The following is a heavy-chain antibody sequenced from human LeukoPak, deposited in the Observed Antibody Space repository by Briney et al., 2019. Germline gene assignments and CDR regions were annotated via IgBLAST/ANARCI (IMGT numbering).Heavy chain of an antibody. Sequence: PGGSLRLSCAASGCTFSSYEMNWVRQAPGKGLEWVSSISSNNNHIYYADSVRGRFTISRDNAKNSLYLQMNSLRAEDTAVYYCARGQGDSSGYCLDYWGQGTLVTVSS. CDR1: GCTFSSYE. CDR2: ISSNNNHI. D-gene: IGHD3-22*01. V-gene: IGHV3-21*01. J-gene: IGHJ4*02. CDR3: ARGQGDSSGYCLDY.